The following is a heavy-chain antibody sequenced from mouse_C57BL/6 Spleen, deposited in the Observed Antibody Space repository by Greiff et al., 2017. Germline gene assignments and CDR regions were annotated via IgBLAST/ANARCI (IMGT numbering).Heavy chain of an antibody. J-gene: IGHJ4*01. D-gene: IGHD2-4*01. CDR3: ARPSDYGTHYYAMDY. CDR1: GYTFTSYW. CDR2: IHPNSGST. Sequence: QVQLQQPGAELVKPGASVKLSCKASGYTFTSYWMHWVKQRPGQGLEWIGMIHPNSGSTNYNEKFKSKATLTVDKSSRTAYMQLSSLTSEDSAVYYCARPSDYGTHYYAMDYWGQGTSVTVSS. V-gene: IGHV1-64*01.